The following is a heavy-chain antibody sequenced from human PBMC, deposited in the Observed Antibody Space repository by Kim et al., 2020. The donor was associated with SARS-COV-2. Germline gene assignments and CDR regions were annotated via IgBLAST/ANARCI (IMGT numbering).Heavy chain of an antibody. CDR1: GFTFSSYW. V-gene: IGHV3-74*01. CDR3: ARAATYDILTGYFLGTFNWFDP. CDR2: INSDGSST. J-gene: IGHJ5*02. Sequence: GGSLRLSCAASGFTFSSYWMHWVRQAPGKGLVWVSRINSDGSSTSYADSVKGRFTISRDNAKNTLYLQMNSLRAEDTAVYYCARAATYDILTGYFLGTFNWFDPWGQGTLVTVSS. D-gene: IGHD3-9*01.